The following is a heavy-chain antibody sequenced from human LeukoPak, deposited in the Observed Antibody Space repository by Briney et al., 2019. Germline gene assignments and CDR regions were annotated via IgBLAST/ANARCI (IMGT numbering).Heavy chain of an antibody. CDR1: GFTFSSYS. CDR2: ISSSSSYI. CDR3: ARERGQQPPPEADY. J-gene: IGHJ4*02. D-gene: IGHD6-13*01. V-gene: IGHV3-21*01. Sequence: GGSLRLSCAASGFTFSSYSMNWVRQAPGKGLEWVSSISSSSSYIYYADSVKGRFTISRDNAKNSLYLQMNSLRAEDTAVYYCARERGQQPPPEADYWGQGTLVTVSS.